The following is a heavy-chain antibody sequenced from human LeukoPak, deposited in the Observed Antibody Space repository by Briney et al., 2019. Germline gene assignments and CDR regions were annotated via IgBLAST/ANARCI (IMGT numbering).Heavy chain of an antibody. CDR3: ARQSPPPVTTNPFDY. D-gene: IGHD4-17*01. CDR1: GYSFTSYW. Sequence: GESLKISCKGSGYSFTSYWNGWVRQMPGKGLEWVGIIYPGDSDTRYSPSFQGQVTISADKSISTAYLQWSSLKASDTAMYYCARQSPPPVTTNPFDYWGQGTLVTVSS. V-gene: IGHV5-51*01. CDR2: IYPGDSDT. J-gene: IGHJ4*02.